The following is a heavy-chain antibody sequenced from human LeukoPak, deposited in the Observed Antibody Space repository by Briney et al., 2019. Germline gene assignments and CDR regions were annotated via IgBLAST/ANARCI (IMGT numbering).Heavy chain of an antibody. V-gene: IGHV1-2*02. CDR1: GYTFTGYY. Sequence: GASVKVSCKASGYTFTGYYMHWVRQAPGQGLEWMGWINPNSGGTNYAQKFQGRVTMTRDTSISTAYMELSRLRSDDTAVYYCASYSGYSPRHYYYYYYMDVWGKGTTVTVSS. CDR2: INPNSGGT. D-gene: IGHD5-12*01. CDR3: ASYSGYSPRHYYYYYYMDV. J-gene: IGHJ6*03.